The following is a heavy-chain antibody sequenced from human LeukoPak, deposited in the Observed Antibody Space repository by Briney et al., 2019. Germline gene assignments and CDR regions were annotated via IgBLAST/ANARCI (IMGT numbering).Heavy chain of an antibody. CDR3: ARDRCPDFGGTSPCFDY. V-gene: IGHV4-4*07. J-gene: IGHJ4*02. CDR1: GYSITSGFY. CDR2: ISPSGSS. D-gene: IGHD2-15*01. Sequence: SETLSLTCDISGYSITSGFYWVWIRQPAGKGLEWIGRISPSGSSIYNPSLKSRVTMSGDTSKNQFSLNLIPVTAADTAVYYCARDRCPDFGGTSPCFDYWGQGALVTVSS.